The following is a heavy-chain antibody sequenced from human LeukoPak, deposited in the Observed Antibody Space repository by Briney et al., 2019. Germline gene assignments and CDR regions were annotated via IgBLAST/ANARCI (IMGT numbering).Heavy chain of an antibody. J-gene: IGHJ4*02. D-gene: IGHD3-10*01. Sequence: VASVKVSCKASGYTFTSYGISWVRQAPGQGLEWMGWISAYNGNTNYAQKLQGRVTMTTDTSTSTAYMELSSLRSEDTAVYYCATYYGSGSYSFDYWGQGTLVTVSS. CDR1: GYTFTSYG. CDR2: ISAYNGNT. CDR3: ATYYGSGSYSFDY. V-gene: IGHV1-18*01.